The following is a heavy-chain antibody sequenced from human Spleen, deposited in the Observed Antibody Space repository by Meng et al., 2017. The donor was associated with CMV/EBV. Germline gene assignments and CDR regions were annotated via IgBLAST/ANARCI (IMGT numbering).Heavy chain of an antibody. CDR2: IRYDGNNK. D-gene: IGHD3-10*01. Sequence: GESLKISCAASRFTFSSYSMHWVRQAPGKGLEWVAFIRYDGNNKYYADSVKGRFTISRDNSKNTLHLQMNSLRAEDMAVYYCARDLADYYGSGSTLWNWGQGTLVTVSS. V-gene: IGHV3-30*02. CDR3: ARDLADYYGSGSTLWN. J-gene: IGHJ4*02. CDR1: RFTFSSYS.